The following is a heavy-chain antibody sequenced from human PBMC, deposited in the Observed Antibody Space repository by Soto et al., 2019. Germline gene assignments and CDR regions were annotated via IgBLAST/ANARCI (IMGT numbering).Heavy chain of an antibody. V-gene: IGHV1-2*04. J-gene: IGHJ5*02. D-gene: IGHD3-10*01. Sequence: SVKVSCKASGYTCTVYYMHCVLQSRLQGLEWMGWINPNSGGTNYAQKFQGWVTMTRDTSISTAYMELSRLRSDDTAVYYCARDRGLLWFGELWFDPWGQGTLVTVSS. CDR1: GYTCTVYY. CDR2: INPNSGGT. CDR3: ARDRGLLWFGELWFDP.